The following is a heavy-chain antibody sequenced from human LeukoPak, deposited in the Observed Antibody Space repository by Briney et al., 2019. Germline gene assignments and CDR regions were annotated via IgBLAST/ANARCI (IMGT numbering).Heavy chain of an antibody. CDR3: ARRRVLGHYAFDI. V-gene: IGHV3-21*01. CDR2: ISISSSYT. D-gene: IGHD6-6*01. J-gene: IGHJ3*02. Sequence: GESLRLSCAASGFTFSSYSMNWVRQPQGTGLERVSSISISSSYTYYADSVKDRFTISRDNAKNSLYLQMNSLRAEDTAVYYCARRRVLGHYAFDIWGQGTMVTVSS. CDR1: GFTFSSYS.